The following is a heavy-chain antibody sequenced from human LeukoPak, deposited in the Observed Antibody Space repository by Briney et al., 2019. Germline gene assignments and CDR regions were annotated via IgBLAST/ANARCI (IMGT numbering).Heavy chain of an antibody. CDR1: GGTFSSYA. CDR2: IIPIFGTA. Sequence: GASVKVSCKASGGTFSSYAISWVRQAPGQGLEWMGGIIPIFGTANYAQKFQGRVTITTDESTSTAYMELSSLRSEDTAVYYCAQSSHCSSTSCYLSGAEGNAFDIWGQGTMVTVSS. J-gene: IGHJ3*02. CDR3: AQSSHCSSTSCYLSGAEGNAFDI. V-gene: IGHV1-69*05. D-gene: IGHD2-2*01.